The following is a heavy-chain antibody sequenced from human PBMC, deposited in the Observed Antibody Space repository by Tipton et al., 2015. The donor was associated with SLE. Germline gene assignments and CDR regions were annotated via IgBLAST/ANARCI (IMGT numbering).Heavy chain of an antibody. CDR1: GFTVSSNY. CDR3: ARGLYSSSWTGGFFDY. Sequence: SLRLSCAASGFTVSSNYMSWVRQAPGKGLEWVSVIYSGGSTYYADSVKGRFTISRDNSKNTLYLQMNSLRAEDTAVYYCARGLYSSSWTGGFFDYWGQGTLVTVSS. J-gene: IGHJ4*02. CDR2: IYSGGST. V-gene: IGHV3-66*02. D-gene: IGHD6-13*01.